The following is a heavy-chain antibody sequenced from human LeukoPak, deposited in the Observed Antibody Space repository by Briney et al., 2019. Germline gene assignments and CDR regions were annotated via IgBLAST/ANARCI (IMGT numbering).Heavy chain of an antibody. V-gene: IGHV3-23*01. CDR3: AKDIRGSTSWYGLDY. Sequence: GGSLRLSCAASGFTFSSYGMSWVRQAPGKGLEWVSAISGSGGSTYYADSVKGRFTISRDNSKNTLYLQMNSLRAEDTALYYCAKDIRGSTSWYGLDYWGQGTLVTVSS. D-gene: IGHD6-13*01. J-gene: IGHJ4*02. CDR1: GFTFSSYG. CDR2: ISGSGGST.